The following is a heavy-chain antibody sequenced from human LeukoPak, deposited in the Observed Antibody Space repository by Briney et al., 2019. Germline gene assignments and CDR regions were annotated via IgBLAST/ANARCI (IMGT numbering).Heavy chain of an antibody. Sequence: GESLQISCKGSGYSFTSYWIGWVRQMPGKGLEWMGIIYPGDSDTRYSPSFQGQVTISADKSISTAYLQWSSLKASDTAMYYCARFIAVAGHYYYYGMDVWGQGTTVTVSS. J-gene: IGHJ6*02. D-gene: IGHD6-19*01. CDR2: IYPGDSDT. V-gene: IGHV5-51*01. CDR1: GYSFTSYW. CDR3: ARFIAVAGHYYYYGMDV.